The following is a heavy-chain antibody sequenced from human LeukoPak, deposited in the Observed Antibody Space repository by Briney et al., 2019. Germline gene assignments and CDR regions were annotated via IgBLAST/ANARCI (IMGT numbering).Heavy chain of an antibody. CDR2: IYYSGST. CDR3: ATTGYSSGCGWFDP. CDR1: GGPLSRYY. V-gene: IGHV4-59*08. Sequence: SDTLSLPCTLSGGPLSRYYWRCTRQPPGKGLEWIGYIYYSGSTNYNPSLKSRVTISVDTSKNQFSLKLSSVTAADTAVYYCATTGYSSGCGWFDPWGQGTLVTVSS. J-gene: IGHJ5*02. D-gene: IGHD6-19*01.